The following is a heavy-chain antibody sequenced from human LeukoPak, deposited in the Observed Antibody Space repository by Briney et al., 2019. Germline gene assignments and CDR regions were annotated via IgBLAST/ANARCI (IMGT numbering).Heavy chain of an antibody. CDR3: ATDLGATSLLHY. CDR2: FDPEDGVT. J-gene: IGHJ4*02. D-gene: IGHD1-26*01. CDR1: GYTLTELS. Sequence: ASVKVSCKDSGYTLTELSMHWVRQAPGKGLEWMGGFDPEDGVTIYAQKFQGRVTMTEDTSTDTAYMELSSLRSEDTAVYYCATDLGATSLLHYWGQGTLVTVSS. V-gene: IGHV1-24*01.